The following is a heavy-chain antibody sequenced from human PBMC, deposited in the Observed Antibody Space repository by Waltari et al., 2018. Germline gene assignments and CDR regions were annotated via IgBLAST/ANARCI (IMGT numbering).Heavy chain of an antibody. V-gene: IGHV4-34*01. CDR1: GASLSGYF. Sequence: RRGAGGGEGSGRRAGTVGVHGASLSGYFWNWIRQPPGKGLEWIGQINTGGYTTYNPSLKSRVTMSVDKSKNEFSLNLTSVTAADTAVCYCAQGSSWYDPWGQGTLVIVSS. CDR3: AQGSSWYDP. J-gene: IGHJ5*02. CDR2: INTGGYT.